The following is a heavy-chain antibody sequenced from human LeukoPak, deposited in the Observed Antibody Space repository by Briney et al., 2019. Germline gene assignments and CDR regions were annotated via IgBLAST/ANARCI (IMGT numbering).Heavy chain of an antibody. V-gene: IGHV3-21*01. CDR1: GFTFSSYS. CDR2: ISSSSSYI. Sequence: GGSLRLSCAASGFTFSSYSMNWVRQAPGKGLEWVSSISSSSSYIYYADSVKGRFTISRDNAKNSLYLQMNSPSAEDTAVYYCARGIAATNYMDVWGKGTTVTVSS. J-gene: IGHJ6*03. CDR3: ARGIAATNYMDV. D-gene: IGHD6-13*01.